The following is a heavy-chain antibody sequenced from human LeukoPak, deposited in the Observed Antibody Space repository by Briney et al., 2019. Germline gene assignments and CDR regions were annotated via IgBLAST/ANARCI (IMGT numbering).Heavy chain of an antibody. CDR2: IIPILGIA. CDR3: ARGPYRYDAFDI. Sequence: SVKVSCKASGGTFSSYAISWVRQAPGQGLEWMGRIIPILGIANYAQKFQGRVTITADKSTSTAYMELSSLRSEDTAVYYCARGPYRYDAFDIWGQGTMVTVSS. V-gene: IGHV1-69*04. CDR1: GGTFSSYA. J-gene: IGHJ3*02. D-gene: IGHD1-26*01.